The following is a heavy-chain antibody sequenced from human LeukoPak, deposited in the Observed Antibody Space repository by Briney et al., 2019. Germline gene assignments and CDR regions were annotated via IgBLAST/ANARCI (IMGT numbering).Heavy chain of an antibody. D-gene: IGHD3-10*01. V-gene: IGHV1-18*01. CDR1: GFTFSSYG. CDR3: ARDLHRVVVRGVPHYYYYMDV. J-gene: IGHJ6*03. CDR2: ISGYNGNT. Sequence: GGTLRLSCAASGFTFSSYGISWVRQAPGQGLEWMGWISGYNGNTNYAQKLQGRVTMTSDTSTSTAYMELRSLRSDDTAVYYCARDLHRVVVRGVPHYYYYMDVWGKGTTVTISS.